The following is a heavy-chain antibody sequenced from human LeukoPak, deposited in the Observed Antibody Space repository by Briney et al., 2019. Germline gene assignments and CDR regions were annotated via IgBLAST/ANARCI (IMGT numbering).Heavy chain of an antibody. Sequence: PSETLSLTCAVYGGSFSGYYWSWIRQPPGKGLEWIGEINHSGSTNYNPSLKSRVTISVDTSKNQFSLKLSSVTAADTAVYYCASRKYFDWLFHNGMDVWGQGTTVTVSS. CDR3: ASRKYFDWLFHNGMDV. J-gene: IGHJ6*02. D-gene: IGHD3-9*01. V-gene: IGHV4-34*01. CDR1: GGSFSGYY. CDR2: INHSGST.